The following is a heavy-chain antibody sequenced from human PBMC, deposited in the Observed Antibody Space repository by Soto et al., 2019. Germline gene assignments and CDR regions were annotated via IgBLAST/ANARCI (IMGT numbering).Heavy chain of an antibody. CDR2: ISYDGSNK. Sequence: SLRLSRAASGSPFSSYAMHWVRQAPGKGLEGVAVISYDGSNKYYADSVKGRFTISRDNSKNTLYLQMNSLRAEDTAVYYRARNRLPGYGPFDALDIWGQGTMVPVSS. V-gene: IGHV3-30-3*01. CDR3: ARNRLPGYGPFDALDI. CDR1: GSPFSSYA. J-gene: IGHJ3*02. D-gene: IGHD5-12*01.